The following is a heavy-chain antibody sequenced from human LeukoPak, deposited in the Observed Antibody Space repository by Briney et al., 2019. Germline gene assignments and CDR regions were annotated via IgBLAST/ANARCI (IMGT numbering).Heavy chain of an antibody. CDR2: IYHSGST. CDR1: GGSISSYY. V-gene: IGHV4-59*12. D-gene: IGHD4-17*01. J-gene: IGHJ5*02. CDR3: AREDGDSNWFDP. Sequence: SETLSLTCTVSGGSISSYYWSWIRQPPGKGLEWIGYIYHSGSTYYNPSLKSRVTISVDRSKNQFSLKLSSVTAADTAVYYCAREDGDSNWFDPWGQGTLVTVSS.